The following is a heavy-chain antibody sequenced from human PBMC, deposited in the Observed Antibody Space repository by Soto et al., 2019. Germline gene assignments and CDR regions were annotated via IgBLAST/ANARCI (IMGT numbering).Heavy chain of an antibody. CDR2: IWYDGSNK. V-gene: IGHV3-33*01. CDR1: GFTFSSYV. CDR3: ARVAAPLYYYYGMDV. Sequence: PGGSLRLSCAASGFTFSSYVMHWVRQAPGKGLEWVAVIWYDGSNKYYADSVKGRFTISRDSSKNTLYLQMNSLRAEDTAVYYCARVAAPLYYYYGMDVWGQGTTVTVSS. J-gene: IGHJ6*02.